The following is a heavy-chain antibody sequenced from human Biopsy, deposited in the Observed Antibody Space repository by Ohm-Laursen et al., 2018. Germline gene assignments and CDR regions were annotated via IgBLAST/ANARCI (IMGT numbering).Heavy chain of an antibody. CDR3: ARDQRGPSLLEAKLTPNYFDY. CDR1: GVTLSGYS. V-gene: IGHV3-21*01. J-gene: IGHJ4*02. CDR2: IRSGGDYM. Sequence: SLRLSCAAFGVTLSGYSMNWVRQAPGKGLEWVSSIRSGGDYMFYADSVKGRFTISRDNAKNSLYLQMNSLRAEDTAVYYCARDQRGPSLLEAKLTPNYFDYWGRGSLVTVSS. D-gene: IGHD1-1*01.